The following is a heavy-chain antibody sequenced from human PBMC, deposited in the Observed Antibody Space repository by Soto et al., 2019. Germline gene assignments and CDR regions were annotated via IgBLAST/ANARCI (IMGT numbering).Heavy chain of an antibody. CDR1: GGTFSSYT. V-gene: IGHV1-69*02. Sequence: QVKLVQSGAEVKKPGSSVKVSCKASGGTFSSYTISWVRQAPGQGLEWMGRIIPILGIANYAQKFQGRVTITADKSTSTAYMELSSLRSEDTAVYYCARSYAGATWYYFDYWGQGTLVTVSS. CDR3: ARSYAGATWYYFDY. J-gene: IGHJ4*02. D-gene: IGHD1-26*01. CDR2: IIPILGIA.